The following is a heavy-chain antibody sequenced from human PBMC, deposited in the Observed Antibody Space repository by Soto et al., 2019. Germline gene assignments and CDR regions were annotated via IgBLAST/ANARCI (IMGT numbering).Heavy chain of an antibody. D-gene: IGHD1-7*01. CDR1: GFTFSTYW. Sequence: GSLRLSCVASGFTFSTYWMHWVRQAPGNGLVWVSRISSDGSGTSYADSVKGRFTIYRDNAKSTLYLQMNSLRAEDTAIYYCARDNWNSYWGQGTLVTVSS. V-gene: IGHV3-74*01. J-gene: IGHJ4*02. CDR2: ISSDGSGT. CDR3: ARDNWNSY.